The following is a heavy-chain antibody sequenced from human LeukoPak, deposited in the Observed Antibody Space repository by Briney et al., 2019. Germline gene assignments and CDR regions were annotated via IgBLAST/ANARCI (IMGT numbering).Heavy chain of an antibody. D-gene: IGHD1-26*01. CDR2: ISGSGDST. CDR3: AKGGGSYFRRVTYYYYYTDV. Sequence: PGGSLRLSCAASEFSFGSYAMSWVRQAPGKGLQWVSGISGSGDSTYYADSVNGRFTISRDNSKNTLYLQMISLRAEDTAVYYCAKGGGSYFRRVTYYYYYTDVWGKGTTVTVSS. J-gene: IGHJ6*03. V-gene: IGHV3-23*01. CDR1: EFSFGSYA.